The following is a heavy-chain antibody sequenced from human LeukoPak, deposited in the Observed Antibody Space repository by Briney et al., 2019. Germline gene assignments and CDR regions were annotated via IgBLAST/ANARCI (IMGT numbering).Heavy chain of an antibody. CDR1: GYTFTSYG. J-gene: IGHJ4*02. CDR2: ISAYNGNT. D-gene: IGHD1-26*01. Sequence: ASVKVSCKASGYTFTSYGISWVRQAPGQGLEWMGWISAYNGNTNYAQKLQGRVTMTTDTSTSTAYMELRSLRSDDTAVYYCARVPTLFYSGSYYLGYWGQGTLVTVSS. V-gene: IGHV1-18*01. CDR3: ARVPTLFYSGSYYLGY.